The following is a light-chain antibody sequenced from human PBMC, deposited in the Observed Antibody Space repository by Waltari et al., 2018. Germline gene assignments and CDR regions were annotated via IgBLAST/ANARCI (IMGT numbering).Light chain of an antibody. V-gene: IGKV3-11*01. J-gene: IGKJ4*01. CDR1: QSVSSY. CDR3: QQRSNWPPNT. Sequence: EIVLTQSPATLSLSPGERATLSCRASQSVSSYLAWYQQTPGPAPRLLIYDASNRATGIPARFSGSGSGTDFTLTISSLEPEDFAVYYCQQRSNWPPNTFGGGTKVEIK. CDR2: DAS.